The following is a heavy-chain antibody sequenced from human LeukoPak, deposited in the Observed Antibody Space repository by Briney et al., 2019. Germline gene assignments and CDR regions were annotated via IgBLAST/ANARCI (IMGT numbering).Heavy chain of an antibody. Sequence: GGSLRLSCAASGFTFSTYLMNWVRQAPGKGLEWISSISSSSDYIYYVDSVKGRFTISRDNAKNSLFLQMNSLRAEDTAVYFCARGNIKFDYWGRGTLVTVSS. CDR3: ARGNIKFDY. CDR1: GFTFSTYL. CDR2: ISSSSDYI. V-gene: IGHV3-21*01. J-gene: IGHJ4*02.